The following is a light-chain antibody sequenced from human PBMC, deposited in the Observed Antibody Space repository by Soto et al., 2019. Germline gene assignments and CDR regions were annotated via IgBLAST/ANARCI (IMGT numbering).Light chain of an antibody. CDR1: SSNIGAGYD. CDR2: GNS. CDR3: QSYDSSLSGAV. V-gene: IGLV1-40*01. J-gene: IGLJ7*01. Sequence: QSVLTQPPSVSGAPGQRVTISCTGSSSNIGAGYDVHWYQQLPGTAPKLLIYGNSNRPSGVPDRFSGSKSGTSASLAITGLQAAEEADYYCQSYDSSLSGAVFGGGTQLTVL.